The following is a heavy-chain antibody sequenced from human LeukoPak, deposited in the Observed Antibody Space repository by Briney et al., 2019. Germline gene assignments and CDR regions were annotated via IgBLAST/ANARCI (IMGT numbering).Heavy chain of an antibody. CDR1: GYTFTCYY. J-gene: IGHJ3*02. D-gene: IGHD2-2*01. CDR2: INPNSGGT. CDR3: ARLSYQLRAFDI. V-gene: IGHV1-2*02. Sequence: ASVKVSCKASGYTFTCYYMHWVRQAPGQGLEWMGWINPNSGGTNYAQKFQGRVTMTRDTSISTAYMELSRLRSDDTAVYYCARLSYQLRAFDIWGQGTMVTVSS.